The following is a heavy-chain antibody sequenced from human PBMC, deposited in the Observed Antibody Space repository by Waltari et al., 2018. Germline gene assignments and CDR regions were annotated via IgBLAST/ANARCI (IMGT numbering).Heavy chain of an antibody. D-gene: IGHD3-3*01. CDR3: TTQNTFWSWSY. V-gene: IGHV3-49*04. Sequence: EVQLVESGGGLTQPGRSLRLSCTTSGLVCSSFSISWVRQAPGKGLEWVGFIRGKAYGGTPKYAASVRDRFTMSRDDSKSIAYLEMNSLKTEDTAMYFCTTQNTFWSWSYWGRGTLVTVSS. CDR1: GLVCSSFS. CDR2: IRGKAYGGTP. J-gene: IGHJ4*02.